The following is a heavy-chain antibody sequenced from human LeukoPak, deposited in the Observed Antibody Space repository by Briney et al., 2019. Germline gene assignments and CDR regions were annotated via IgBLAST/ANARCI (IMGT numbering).Heavy chain of an antibody. Sequence: GGSLRLSCAASGFTFDDYGMSWVRQAPGKGLEWVSFISYTSHKYYTDSVKGRFTISRDNSRDTLYLQMSSLRAEDTAVYYCAKADYGDFKENYYMDVWGKGTTVTVSS. CDR2: ISYTSHK. CDR3: AKADYGDFKENYYMDV. CDR1: GFTFDDYG. D-gene: IGHD4-17*01. J-gene: IGHJ6*03. V-gene: IGHV3-30*02.